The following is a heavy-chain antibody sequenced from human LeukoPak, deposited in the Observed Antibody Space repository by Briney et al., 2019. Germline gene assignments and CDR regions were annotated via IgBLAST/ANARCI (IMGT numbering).Heavy chain of an antibody. V-gene: IGHV4-34*01. D-gene: IGHD4-17*01. CDR1: GGSFSGYY. CDR3: ARDSTTVTLPFFDY. Sequence: SETLSLTCAVSGGSFSGYYWSWIRQPPGKGLEWIGEINHSGSTNYNQSLKSRITISVDTSKNQFSLKLSSVTAADTAVYYCARDSTTVTLPFFDYWGQGTLVTVSS. CDR2: INHSGST. J-gene: IGHJ4*02.